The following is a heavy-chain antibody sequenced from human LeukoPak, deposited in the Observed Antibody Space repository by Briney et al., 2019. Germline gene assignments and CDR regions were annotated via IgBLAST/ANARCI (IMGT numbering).Heavy chain of an antibody. CDR1: GGTFSSYT. V-gene: IGHV1-69*04. D-gene: IGHD6-6*01. Sequence: RASVKVSCKASGGTFSSYTISWVRQAPGQGREWMGRVIPILGIANYAQKFQGRVTITADKSTSTAYMELSSLRSEDTAVYYCAGDPLRKYRSPSWPDYWGQGTLVTVSS. CDR3: AGDPLRKYRSPSWPDY. J-gene: IGHJ4*02. CDR2: VIPILGIA.